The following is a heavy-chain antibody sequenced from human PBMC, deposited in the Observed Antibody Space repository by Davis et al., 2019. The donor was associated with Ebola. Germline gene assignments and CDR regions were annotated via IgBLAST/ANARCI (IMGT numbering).Heavy chain of an antibody. J-gene: IGHJ3*02. D-gene: IGHD6-19*01. CDR2: ISSSGSTI. Sequence: GESLKISCAASGFTFSYYYMSWIRQAPGKGLEWVSYISSSGSTIYYADSVKGRFTISRDNAKNSLYLQMNSLRAEDTAVYYCAKDISAGQWLVLGAFDIWGQGTMVTVSS. V-gene: IGHV3-11*01. CDR1: GFTFSYYY. CDR3: AKDISAGQWLVLGAFDI.